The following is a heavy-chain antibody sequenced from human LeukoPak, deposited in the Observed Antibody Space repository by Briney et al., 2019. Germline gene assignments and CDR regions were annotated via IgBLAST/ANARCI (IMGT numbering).Heavy chain of an antibody. CDR1: GFTFDDYT. CDR3: AKGDSSSWYNFDY. D-gene: IGHD6-13*01. Sequence: TGGSLRLSCAASGFTFDDYTMHWVRQAPXXXXXXXSLISWDDDSTYYADSVKGRFTISRDNSKNSLYLQMNSLRTEDTALYYCAKGDSSSWYNFDYWGQGTLVTVSS. CDR2: ISWDDDST. V-gene: IGHV3-43*01. J-gene: IGHJ4*02.